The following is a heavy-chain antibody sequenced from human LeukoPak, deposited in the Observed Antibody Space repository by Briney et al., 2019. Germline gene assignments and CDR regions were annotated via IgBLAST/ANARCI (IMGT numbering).Heavy chain of an antibody. Sequence: GASVKVSCKASGGTFSSYAISWVRQAPGQGLEWMGRIIPILGIANYAQKFQGRVTITADKSTSTAYMELSSLRSEDTAVYYCAREGEWLRGNFDYWGQGTLVTVSS. V-gene: IGHV1-69*04. CDR2: IIPILGIA. CDR3: AREGEWLRGNFDY. CDR1: GGTFSSYA. J-gene: IGHJ4*02. D-gene: IGHD5-12*01.